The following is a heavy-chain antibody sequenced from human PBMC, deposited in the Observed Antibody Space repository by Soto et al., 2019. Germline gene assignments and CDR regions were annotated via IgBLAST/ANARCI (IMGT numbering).Heavy chain of an antibody. CDR3: ARGDGEAVANRGRRTMDVSYYYYYYMDV. D-gene: IGHD6-19*01. CDR1: GFTFSSYD. V-gene: IGHV3-13*01. J-gene: IGHJ6*03. Sequence: GGSLRLSCAASGFTFSSYDMHWVRQATGKGLEWVSAIGTAGDTYYPGSVKGRFTISRENAKNSLYLQMNSLRAGDTAVYYCARGDGEAVANRGRRTMDVSYYYYYYMDVWGKGTTVTVSS. CDR2: IGTAGDT.